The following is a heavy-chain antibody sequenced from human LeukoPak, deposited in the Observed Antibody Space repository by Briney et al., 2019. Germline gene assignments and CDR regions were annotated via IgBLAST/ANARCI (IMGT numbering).Heavy chain of an antibody. J-gene: IGHJ4*02. D-gene: IGHD3-10*01. V-gene: IGHV4-59*08. CDR2: IYYSGST. CDR1: GGSISSYY. CDR3: ARHGEYYGSGSFYGGAYFDY. Sequence: SETLSLTCTVSGGSISSYYWSWIRQPPGKGLEWIGYIYYSGSTNYNPSLKSRVTISVDTSKNQFSLKLSSVTAADTAVYYCARHGEYYGSGSFYGGAYFDYWGQGTLVTVSS.